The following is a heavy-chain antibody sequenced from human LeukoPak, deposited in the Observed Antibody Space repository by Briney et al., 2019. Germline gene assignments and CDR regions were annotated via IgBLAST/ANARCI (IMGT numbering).Heavy chain of an antibody. V-gene: IGHV1-69*05. J-gene: IGHJ3*02. Sequence: ASVKVSCKASGGTFGSYAISWVRQAPGQGLEWMGGIIPIFGTANYAQKFQGRVTMTRDTSISTAYMELSRLRSDDTAVYYCARELVPAAPDAFDIWGQGTMVTVSS. CDR2: IIPIFGTA. D-gene: IGHD2-2*01. CDR1: GGTFGSYA. CDR3: ARELVPAAPDAFDI.